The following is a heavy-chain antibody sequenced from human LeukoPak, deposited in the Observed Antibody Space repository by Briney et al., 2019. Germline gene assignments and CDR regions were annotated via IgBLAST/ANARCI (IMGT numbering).Heavy chain of an antibody. CDR2: ITISSDTI. Sequence: GGSLRLSCAASGFTFSSHSMNWVRQAPGKGPEWISFITISSDTIHYADSVKGRFTISRDNSKNTLYLQMNSLRAEDTAVYYCAKDDYGDYVYYFDYWGQGTLVTVSS. CDR3: AKDDYGDYVYYFDY. J-gene: IGHJ4*02. CDR1: GFTFSSHS. V-gene: IGHV3-48*01. D-gene: IGHD4-17*01.